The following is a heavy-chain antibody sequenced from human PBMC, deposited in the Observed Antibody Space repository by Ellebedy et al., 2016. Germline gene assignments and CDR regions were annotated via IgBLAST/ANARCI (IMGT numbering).Heavy chain of an antibody. CDR2: INSDGSST. CDR3: AKDRLSNPTTVTTHWFDP. D-gene: IGHD4-11*01. J-gene: IGHJ5*02. CDR1: GFTFSSYW. Sequence: GGSLRLXCAASGFTFSSYWMHWVRQAPGKGLVWVSRINSDGSSTSYADSVKGRFTISRDNAKNTLYLQMNSLRAEDTAIYYCAKDRLSNPTTVTTHWFDPWGQGTLVTVSS. V-gene: IGHV3-74*01.